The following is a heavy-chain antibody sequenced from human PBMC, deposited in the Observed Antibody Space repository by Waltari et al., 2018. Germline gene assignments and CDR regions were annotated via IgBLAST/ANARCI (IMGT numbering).Heavy chain of an antibody. V-gene: IGHV4-59*01. Sequence: QVQLQESGPGLVKPSETLSLTCTVSGGSISSYYLSWIRQPPGKGLEWIGYIYYSGSTNYNPSLKSRVTISVDTSKNQFSLKLSSVTAADTAVYYCARALLTVGFDYWGQGTLVTVSS. J-gene: IGHJ4*02. D-gene: IGHD3-9*01. CDR1: GGSISSYY. CDR2: IYYSGST. CDR3: ARALLTVGFDY.